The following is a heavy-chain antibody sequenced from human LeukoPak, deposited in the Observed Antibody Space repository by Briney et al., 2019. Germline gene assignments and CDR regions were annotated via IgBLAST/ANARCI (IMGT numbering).Heavy chain of an antibody. D-gene: IGHD3-10*02. Sequence: GGSLRLSCEGSAFIFSGHWMNWVRQTPGKGLEWVASIKEDGSVRQYVDSVKGRFSISRDNTKGSLFLQLNSLRAEDTAVYYCARLCWGNRLAGFDSWGQGTLVTVSS. V-gene: IGHV3-7*03. J-gene: IGHJ4*02. CDR1: AFIFSGHW. CDR3: ARLCWGNRLAGFDS. CDR2: IKEDGSVR.